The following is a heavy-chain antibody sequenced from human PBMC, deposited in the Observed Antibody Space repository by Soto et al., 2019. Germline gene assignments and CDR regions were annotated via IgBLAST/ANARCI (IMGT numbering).Heavy chain of an antibody. D-gene: IGHD3-16*01. CDR3: ARSGVNGDDYVWGSYSYYYGMDV. CDR2: ISSSGSTI. Sequence: GGSLRLSCAASGFTFSDYYMSWIRQAPGKGLEWVSYISSSGSTIYYADSVKGRFTISRDNAKNSLYLQMNSVRAEDTAVYYCARSGVNGDDYVWGSYSYYYGMDVWGQGTTVTVSS. CDR1: GFTFSDYY. J-gene: IGHJ6*02. V-gene: IGHV3-11*01.